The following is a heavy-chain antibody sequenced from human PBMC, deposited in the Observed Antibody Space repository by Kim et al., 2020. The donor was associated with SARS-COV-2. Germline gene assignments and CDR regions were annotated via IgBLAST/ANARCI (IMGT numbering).Heavy chain of an antibody. D-gene: IGHD2-2*01. CDR1: GFTFSNYD. CDR3: AKPHCGSSSCSRVDS. CDR2: IVGGNGTT. V-gene: IGHV3-23*01. J-gene: IGHJ4*02. Sequence: GGSLRLSCAASGFTFSNYDMSWVRQAPGKGLEWASAIVGGNGTTYYADSVKGRFTISRDNSKNSLYLQLNILRAEDTAVYYCAKPHCGSSSCSRVDSWGQGTLVTVCS.